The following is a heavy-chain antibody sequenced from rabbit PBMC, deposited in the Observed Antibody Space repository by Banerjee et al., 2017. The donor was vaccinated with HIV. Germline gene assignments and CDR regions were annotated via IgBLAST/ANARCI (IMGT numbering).Heavy chain of an antibody. D-gene: IGHD4-1*01. Sequence: QEQLEESGGDLVKPEGSLTLTCTASGFSFSSSYWICWVRQAPGKGLEWIACIGAGSSGNTYYASWAKGRFTISKTSSTTVTLQMTSLTAADTATYFCARGGGWAYYNLWGQGTLVTVS. CDR3: ARGGGWAYYNL. CDR1: GFSFSSSYW. J-gene: IGHJ4*01. CDR2: IGAGSSGNT. V-gene: IGHV1S45*01.